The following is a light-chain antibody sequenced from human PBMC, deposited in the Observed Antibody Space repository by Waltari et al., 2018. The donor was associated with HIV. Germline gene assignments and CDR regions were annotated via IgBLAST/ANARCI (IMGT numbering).Light chain of an antibody. CDR1: QRVSSSF. CDR2: GAS. Sequence: ETVLTQPPGTLSLSPGERVTLSWRARQRVSSSFVACYQQKSGQAPRVLIYGASTRANGMPARFSGSGYGTDVTLIINRLEPEDFAVYYCQQNGNAPPVNFGQGARLEIK. J-gene: IGKJ5*01. CDR3: QQNGNAPPVN. V-gene: IGKV3-20*01.